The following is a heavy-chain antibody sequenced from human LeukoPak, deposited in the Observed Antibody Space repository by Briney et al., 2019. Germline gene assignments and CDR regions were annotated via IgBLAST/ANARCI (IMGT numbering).Heavy chain of an antibody. Sequence: EASVKVSCKASGYTFTSYGISWVRQAPGQGFEWMGWISAYNGNTNYAQKLQGRVTMTTDTSTSTAYMELRSLRSDDTAVYYCARDQGIAVADTFDYWGQGTLVTVSS. CDR2: ISAYNGNT. CDR3: ARDQGIAVADTFDY. J-gene: IGHJ4*02. V-gene: IGHV1-18*01. CDR1: GYTFTSYG. D-gene: IGHD6-19*01.